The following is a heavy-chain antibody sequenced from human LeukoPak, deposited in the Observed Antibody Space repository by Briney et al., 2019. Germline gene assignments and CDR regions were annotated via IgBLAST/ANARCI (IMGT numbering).Heavy chain of an antibody. V-gene: IGHV4-4*07. CDR3: AKMMTPGQTSFDF. J-gene: IGHJ4*02. CDR2: IYTRGST. D-gene: IGHD2-2*01. CDR1: GASISSDS. Sequence: KTSETLSLTCTVSGASISSDSWSWIRQPAGKGLEWIGRIYTRGSTSYNPSLKSRVTMSADTSKNQSSLKLRSVTAADTAVYYCAKMMTPGQTSFDFWGQGTLVTVSS.